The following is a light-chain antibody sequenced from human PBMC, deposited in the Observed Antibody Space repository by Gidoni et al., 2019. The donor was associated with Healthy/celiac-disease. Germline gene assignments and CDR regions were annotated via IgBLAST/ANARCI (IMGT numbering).Light chain of an antibody. V-gene: IGKV1-39*01. J-gene: IGKJ1*01. CDR3: QQSYSTPRT. CDR1: QSISSY. Sequence: DIQMTQSPSSLSASVGDRVTITGRASQSISSYLNWYQQKPGKAPKLLIYAASSWQSGVPSRFSGSGSGTDFTLTISSLQPEDFATYYCQQSYSTPRTFGQGTKVEIK. CDR2: AAS.